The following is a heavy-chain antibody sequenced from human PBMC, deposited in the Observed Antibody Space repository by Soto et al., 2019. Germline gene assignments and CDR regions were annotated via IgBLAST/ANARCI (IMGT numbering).Heavy chain of an antibody. J-gene: IGHJ6*02. CDR2: IRSKANNYAT. CDR1: GFTFSGSA. V-gene: IGHV3-73*02. Sequence: EVQLVESGGGLVQPGGSLKLSCAASGFTFSGSAVHWVRQASGKGLEWVGRIRSKANNYATEYAASVQGRFTIFRDDLKNTAYLQMNSLKTEDTAVYYCTNPQVYYGMNVWGQGTTVTVSS. CDR3: TNPQVYYGMNV.